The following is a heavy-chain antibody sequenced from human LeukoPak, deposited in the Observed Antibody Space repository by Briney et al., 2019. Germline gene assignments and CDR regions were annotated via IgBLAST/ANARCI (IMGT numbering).Heavy chain of an antibody. J-gene: IGHJ4*02. Sequence: GGSLRLSCAASGFTFSSYGMHWVRQAPGKGLEWVAVIWYDGGNKYYADSVKGRFTISRDNSKNTLYLQMNSLRAEDTAVYYCARDPMYVWGSYRSPYYFDYWGQGTLVTVSS. CDR1: GFTFSSYG. CDR3: ARDPMYVWGSYRSPYYFDY. CDR2: IWYDGGNK. V-gene: IGHV3-33*01. D-gene: IGHD3-16*02.